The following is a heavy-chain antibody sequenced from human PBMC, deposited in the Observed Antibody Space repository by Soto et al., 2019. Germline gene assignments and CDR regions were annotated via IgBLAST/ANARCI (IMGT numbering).Heavy chain of an antibody. CDR1: GASISSGDYY. V-gene: IGHV4-30-4*01. CDR2: VYHTGST. D-gene: IGHD2-2*01. Sequence: SETLSLTCTVSGASISSGDYYWSWIRQPPGMGLEWIGYVYHTGSTYYNPSLKSRLTISVDTSENQFSLKLSSVTAADTAVYYCARELNFVVIPSAHYYGVDVWGQGTTVTVSS. CDR3: ARELNFVVIPSAHYYGVDV. J-gene: IGHJ6*02.